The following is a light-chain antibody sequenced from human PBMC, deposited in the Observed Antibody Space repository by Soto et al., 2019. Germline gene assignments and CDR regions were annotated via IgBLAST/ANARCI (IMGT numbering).Light chain of an antibody. J-gene: IGLJ3*02. Sequence: QSALTQPASMSGSPGQSITISCTGTSSDIGTYNYVSWYQQHPGKVPKLMIYEVSNRPSGVSNRFSGSKSGNTASLTISGLQAEDEADYYCCSYAGSSTPNWVFGGGTKVTVL. CDR2: EVS. CDR3: CSYAGSSTPNWV. V-gene: IGLV2-23*02. CDR1: SSDIGTYNY.